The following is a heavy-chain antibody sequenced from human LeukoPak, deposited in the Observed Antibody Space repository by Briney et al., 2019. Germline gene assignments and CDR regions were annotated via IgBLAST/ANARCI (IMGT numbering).Heavy chain of an antibody. CDR3: AKDRKYSAYELFDY. J-gene: IGHJ4*02. V-gene: IGHV3-30*18. CDR1: GFTFSSYG. Sequence: PGRSLRLSCAASGFTFSSYGMHWVRQAPGKGLEWVAIISYDGSNKYYADSVKGRFTISRDNSKNTLYLQMNSLRAEDTAVYYCAKDRKYSAYELFDYWGQGTLVTVSS. CDR2: ISYDGSNK. D-gene: IGHD5-12*01.